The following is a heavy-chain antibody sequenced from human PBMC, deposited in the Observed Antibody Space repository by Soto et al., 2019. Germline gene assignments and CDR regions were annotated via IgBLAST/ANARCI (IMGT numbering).Heavy chain of an antibody. J-gene: IGHJ6*02. V-gene: IGHV1-3*01. CDR2: INGGTGQT. D-gene: IGHD1-1*01. CDR1: RYTFSTYA. Sequence: QVQVVQSGAEVKKPGASVKVSCQASRYTFSTYAMHWVRQAPGQSLEWMGWINGGTGQTRYSQRFQDRVTITRDTAANTAYMELTSLTSDDTAVYYCARGKGMEENYYYFGLDIWGQGTTVSVSS. CDR3: ARGKGMEENYYYFGLDI.